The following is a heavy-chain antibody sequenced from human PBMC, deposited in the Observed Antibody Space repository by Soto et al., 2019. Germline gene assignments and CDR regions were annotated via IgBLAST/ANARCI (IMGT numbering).Heavy chain of an antibody. CDR3: ARWDFWTGFSYTYYHPMDV. D-gene: IGHD3-3*01. J-gene: IGHJ6*02. CDR1: GFPFGDYY. V-gene: IGHV3-11*01. Sequence: GWSLRLSCAASGFPFGDYYMSWIRQAPRKGLEWISHIGNSGSPIFYADYVKGRFTIYRDNAKNSLYLQMNSLRAEDTAVYYCARWDFWTGFSYTYYHPMDVWGQGTTVTV. CDR2: IGNSGSPI.